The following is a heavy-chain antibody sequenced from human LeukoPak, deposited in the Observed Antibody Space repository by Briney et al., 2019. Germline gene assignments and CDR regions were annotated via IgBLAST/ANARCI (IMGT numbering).Heavy chain of an antibody. CDR1: GFTFSSYS. Sequence: SGGSLRLSCAASGFTFSSYSMNWVRQAPGKGLEWVSAISGSGGSTYYADSVKGRFTISRDNSKNTLYLQMNSLRAEDTAVYYCAKVMVVHSSYFDYWGQGTLVTVSS. CDR2: ISGSGGST. D-gene: IGHD2-8*01. V-gene: IGHV3-23*01. CDR3: AKVMVVHSSYFDY. J-gene: IGHJ4*02.